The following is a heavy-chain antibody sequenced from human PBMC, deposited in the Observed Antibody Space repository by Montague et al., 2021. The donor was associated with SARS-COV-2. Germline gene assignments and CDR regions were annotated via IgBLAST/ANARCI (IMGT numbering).Heavy chain of an antibody. J-gene: IGHJ6*02. D-gene: IGHD3-10*01. CDR1: GFSLGTSGMC. V-gene: IGHV2-70*01. Sequence: PALVKPRQTLTLTCTFSGFSLGTSGMCVSWIRQPPGKALEWLALIDWDDDKYYSTSLKTRLTISKDTSKNQVVLTMTNMDPVDTATYYCARMPVLLWFGELGYYGMDVWGQGTTVTVSS. CDR3: ARMPVLLWFGELGYYGMDV. CDR2: IDWDDDK.